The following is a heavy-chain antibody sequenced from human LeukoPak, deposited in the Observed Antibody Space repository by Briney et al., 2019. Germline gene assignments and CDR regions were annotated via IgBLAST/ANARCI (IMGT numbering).Heavy chain of an antibody. CDR1: GFTFSAYW. CDR2: INSDGSST. CDR3: ARDFTNHLYHYYYGMDV. V-gene: IGHV3-74*01. Sequence: PGGSLRLSCAASGFTFSAYWMCWVRQAPGKGLVWVSRINSDGSSTSYADSVKGRFTISRDNAKNSMYLQMNSLRAEDTAVYYCARDFTNHLYHYYYGMDVWGQGTTVTVSS. J-gene: IGHJ6*02. D-gene: IGHD1-14*01.